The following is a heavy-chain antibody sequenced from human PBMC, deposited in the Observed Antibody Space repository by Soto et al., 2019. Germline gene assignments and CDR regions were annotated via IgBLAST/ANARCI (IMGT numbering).Heavy chain of an antibody. J-gene: IGHJ4*02. V-gene: IGHV3-23*01. CDR1: GFTFSSYA. CDR2: ISSSGGNT. D-gene: IGHD6-19*01. CDR3: ARQDGRSGWAPFDY. Sequence: PGGSLRLSCAASGFTFSSYAMSWVRQAPGKGLEWVSSISSSGGNTYYADSVKGRFTISRDNSKNTLSLQMSSLRADDTAIYYCARQDGRSGWAPFDYWGQGTLVTVS.